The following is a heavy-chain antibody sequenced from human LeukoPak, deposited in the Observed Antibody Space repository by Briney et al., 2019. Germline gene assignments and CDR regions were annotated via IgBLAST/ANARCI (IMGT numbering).Heavy chain of an antibody. D-gene: IGHD2-15*01. CDR3: ARVSGCSAGICYSLNY. V-gene: IGHV3-30*04. CDR2: VSSNGKNA. J-gene: IGHJ4*02. CDR1: GFVFSDYP. Sequence: PGGSLRLSCAASGFVFSDYPIHWVRQAPGKGLEWAAVVSSNGKNAYYADSVKGRFTVSRDNSKNTFLQMNSLRPDDTAVYYCARVSGCSAGICYSLNYWGQGTLVTVSS.